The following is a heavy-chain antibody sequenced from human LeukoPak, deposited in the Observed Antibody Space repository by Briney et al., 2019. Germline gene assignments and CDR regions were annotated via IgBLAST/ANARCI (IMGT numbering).Heavy chain of an antibody. CDR1: GFTFSSYI. D-gene: IGHD5-12*01. J-gene: IGHJ3*01. CDR3: AREGLVAPNAFDV. CDR2: ISSSSNYI. V-gene: IGHV3-21*01. Sequence: GGSLRLSCAASGFTFSSYIMTWVRQAPGKGLEWVSSISSSSNYIYYADSLKGRFTISRDNAKNSLFLQMNSLRAEDTALYCCAREGLVAPNAFDVWGQGTMVTVSS.